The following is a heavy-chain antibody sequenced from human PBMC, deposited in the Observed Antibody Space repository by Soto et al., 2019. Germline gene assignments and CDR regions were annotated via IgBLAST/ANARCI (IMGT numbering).Heavy chain of an antibody. CDR1: GVSIKTYY. Sequence: QVQLQESGPGLVKPSETLSLTCAVSGVSIKTYYWSWIRKPAGKGLEWIGRIYTTGSANHNPSPKSRVTMSVDTSKNQVSLKLTSVTAADAGVYYCARDDYYDSNNWFDPWGQGILVTVSS. D-gene: IGHD3-9*01. CDR3: ARDDYYDSNNWFDP. V-gene: IGHV4-4*07. J-gene: IGHJ5*02. CDR2: IYTTGSA.